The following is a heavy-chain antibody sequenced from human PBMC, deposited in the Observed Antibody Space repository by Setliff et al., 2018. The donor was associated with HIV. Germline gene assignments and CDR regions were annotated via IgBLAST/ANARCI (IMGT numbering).Heavy chain of an antibody. V-gene: IGHV3-13*01. CDR1: GFTFSSYD. CDR3: ARRNGDYYFDF. Sequence: GGSLDSPGAASGFTFSSYDMHWVRQAIGKGLEWVSAIGIAGDTYYPGSVKGRFTISRENAKNSLYLQMNSLRAGDTAVYFCARRNGDYYFDFWGQGTLVTV. J-gene: IGHJ4*02. CDR2: IGIAGDT. D-gene: IGHD4-17*01.